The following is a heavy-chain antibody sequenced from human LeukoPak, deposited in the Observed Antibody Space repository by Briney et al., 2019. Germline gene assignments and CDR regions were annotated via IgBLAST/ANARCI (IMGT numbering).Heavy chain of an antibody. CDR2: AYYSGST. D-gene: IGHD2-15*01. V-gene: IGHV4-39*01. CDR1: GGSISSSSYY. J-gene: IGHJ5*02. CDR3: ARRRVAATNNWFDP. Sequence: PSETLSLTCTVSGGSISSSSYYWDWIRQPPGKGLEWIGSAYYSGSTYYNPSLKSRVTISVDTSKNQFSLKLSSVTAADTAVYYCARRRVAATNNWFDPWGQGTLVTVSS.